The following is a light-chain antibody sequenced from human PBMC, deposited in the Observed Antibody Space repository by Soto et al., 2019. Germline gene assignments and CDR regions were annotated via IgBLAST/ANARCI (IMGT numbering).Light chain of an antibody. CDR2: EVS. CDR3: TSFTSSSTWV. V-gene: IGLV2-14*03. CDR1: ISDVGGYNY. J-gene: IGLJ3*02. Sequence: QSALTQPASLSGSPGQSITISCTGTISDVGGYNYVSWFQQHPGKAPKLKIYEVSNRPSGVSNRFSGSKSGYTASLTISELQAEDEADYYCTSFTSSSTWVFSGGTKVTVL.